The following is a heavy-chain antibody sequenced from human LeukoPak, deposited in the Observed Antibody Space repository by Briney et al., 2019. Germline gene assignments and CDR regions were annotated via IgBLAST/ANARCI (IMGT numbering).Heavy chain of an antibody. Sequence: ASVKVSCKASGYTFTSYDINWVRQAPGQGLEWMGMIYPRDGSTSYAQKFQGRVTVTRDTSTSTVHMELSGLRSEDTAVSYCARDQEGFDYWGQGTLVTVSS. CDR2: IYPRDGST. CDR3: ARDQEGFDY. J-gene: IGHJ4*02. V-gene: IGHV1-46*01. CDR1: GYTFTSYD.